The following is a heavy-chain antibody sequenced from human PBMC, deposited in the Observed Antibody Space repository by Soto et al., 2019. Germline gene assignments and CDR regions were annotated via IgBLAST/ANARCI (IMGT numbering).Heavy chain of an antibody. Sequence: SEPLSLTCTVSGGSVSSCCYYWSWIRQPPGKGLEWIGYIYYSGSTNYNPSLKSRVTISLDTPKNQFSLMLTSVTAEDTAVCYCARAGRSSGYSDFDYWGQGTLVTASS. V-gene: IGHV4-61*01. D-gene: IGHD3-22*01. CDR3: ARAGRSSGYSDFDY. J-gene: IGHJ4*02. CDR1: GGSVSSCCYY. CDR2: IYYSGST.